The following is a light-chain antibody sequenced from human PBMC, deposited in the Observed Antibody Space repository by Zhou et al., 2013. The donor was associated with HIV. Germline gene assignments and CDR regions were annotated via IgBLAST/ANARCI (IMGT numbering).Light chain of an antibody. Sequence: EIVLTQSPGTLSLSPGERATLSCRASQSVRGSYSAWYQQKPGQAPRLLIYGASTRATGIPARFSGSGSGTEFTLTISSLQSEDFAVYYCQQYNNWPVTFGGGTKVEIK. CDR3: QQYNNWPVT. J-gene: IGKJ4*01. CDR2: GAS. CDR1: QSVRGSY. V-gene: IGKV3-15*01.